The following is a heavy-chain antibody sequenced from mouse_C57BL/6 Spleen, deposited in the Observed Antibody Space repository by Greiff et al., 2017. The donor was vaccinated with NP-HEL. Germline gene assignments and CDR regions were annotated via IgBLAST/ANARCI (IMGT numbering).Heavy chain of an antibody. J-gene: IGHJ2*01. D-gene: IGHD2-5*01. Sequence: QVQLQQPGAELVKPGASVKVSCKASGYTFTSYWMHWVQQRPGQGLEWIGRIHPSDSDTNYIQKFKGKATLTVDKSSSTAYMQLSSLTSEDSAVXYSANIVSNYPYCFAYWGQGTTLTVSS. CDR3: ANIVSNYPYCFAY. V-gene: IGHV1-74*01. CDR1: GYTFTSYW. CDR2: IHPSDSDT.